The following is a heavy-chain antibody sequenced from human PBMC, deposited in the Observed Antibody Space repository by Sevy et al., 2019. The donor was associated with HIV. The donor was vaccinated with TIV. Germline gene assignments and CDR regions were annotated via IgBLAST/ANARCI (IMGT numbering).Heavy chain of an antibody. J-gene: IGHJ3*02. CDR1: GFTFSSYV. D-gene: IGHD3-22*01. CDR2: ISGSGGTT. Sequence: GGSLRLSCAASGFTFSSYVMTWVRQAPGKGLEWVSTISGSGGTTYYADSVKGRFTISRDNSKNTLDLQINSLRAEDTAVYYCAKDYYDSSGYYPMDAFDIWGQGTMVTVSS. CDR3: AKDYYDSSGYYPMDAFDI. V-gene: IGHV3-23*01.